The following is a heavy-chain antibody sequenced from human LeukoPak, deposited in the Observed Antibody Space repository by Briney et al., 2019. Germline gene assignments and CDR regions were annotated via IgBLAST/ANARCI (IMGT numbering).Heavy chain of an antibody. Sequence: VDSLKISCKGSGYSFTSYWISWVRQMPGKGLEWMGRIDPSDAYTYYSPSFQGHVTISSDKSIKTAYLQWSSLKASDTAMYYCARHEGYSSSPEVYWGQGTLVTVSS. J-gene: IGHJ4*02. V-gene: IGHV5-10-1*01. D-gene: IGHD6-13*01. CDR1: GYSFTSYW. CDR2: IDPSDAYT. CDR3: ARHEGYSSSPEVY.